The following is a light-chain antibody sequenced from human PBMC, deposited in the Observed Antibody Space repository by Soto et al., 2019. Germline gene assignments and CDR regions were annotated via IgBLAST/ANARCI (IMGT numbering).Light chain of an antibody. CDR3: LLSFRGARL. CDR1: TGAVTSGHY. V-gene: IGLV7-46*01. J-gene: IGLJ2*01. CDR2: DTS. Sequence: QAVVTQEPSMTVSXXXXXXLTCGSSTGAVTSGHYPYWLQQKPGQAPRTLIFDTSITHSWTPSRFSGSLLGGKAALTLSSAQPEDEAEYYCLLSFRGARLFGGGTKLTVL.